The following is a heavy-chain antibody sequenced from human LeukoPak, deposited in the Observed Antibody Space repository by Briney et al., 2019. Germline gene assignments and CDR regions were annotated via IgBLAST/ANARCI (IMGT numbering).Heavy chain of an antibody. CDR3: ARGKGRYCSSTSCYRGFDY. Sequence: PGRSLRLSCAASGFTFSSYGMHWVRQAPGKGLEWVAVISYDGSNKYYADSVKGRFTISRDNSKNTLYLQMNSLRAEDTAVYYCARGKGRYCSSTSCYRGFDYWGQGTLVTVSS. V-gene: IGHV3-30*03. CDR1: GFTFSSYG. CDR2: ISYDGSNK. J-gene: IGHJ4*02. D-gene: IGHD2-2*02.